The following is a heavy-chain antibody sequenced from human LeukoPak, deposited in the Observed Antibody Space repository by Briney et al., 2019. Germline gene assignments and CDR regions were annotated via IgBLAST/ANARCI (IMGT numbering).Heavy chain of an antibody. CDR3: AKESKGYSYDTEVH. D-gene: IGHD5-18*01. J-gene: IGHJ4*02. CDR2: AFNNEGT. Sequence: SETLSLTCTVSGGSFSSDSYYWGWIRQPPGKGLEWIGSAFNNEGTYYSPSLRRRVTISKDTSKKQVSLKLNSVTAADTAVYYCAKESKGYSYDTEVHWGQGTLVTVSS. V-gene: IGHV4-39*07. CDR1: GGSFSSDSYY.